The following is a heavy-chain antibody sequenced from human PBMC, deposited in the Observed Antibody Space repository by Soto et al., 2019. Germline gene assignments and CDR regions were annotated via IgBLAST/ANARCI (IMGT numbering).Heavy chain of an antibody. Sequence: KQSQTLSLTCAVYGGPFSGYYWSWIRQPPGKGLEWIGEINHSGSTNYNPSLKSRVTISVDTSKNQFSLKLSSVTAADTAVYYCAPLPGRLGQNWFDPWGQGTLVTVSS. V-gene: IGHV4-34*01. J-gene: IGHJ5*02. CDR2: INHSGST. CDR3: APLPGRLGQNWFDP. CDR1: GGPFSGYY.